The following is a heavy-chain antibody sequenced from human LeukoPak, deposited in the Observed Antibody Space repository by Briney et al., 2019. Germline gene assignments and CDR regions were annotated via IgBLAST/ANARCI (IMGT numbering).Heavy chain of an antibody. CDR1: GGSVSSGSYY. J-gene: IGHJ4*02. CDR2: IYYSGST. D-gene: IGHD3-22*01. CDR3: ARDNDSSGRFDY. V-gene: IGHV4-61*01. Sequence: SETLSLTCTVSGGSVSSGSYYWSWIRQPPGKGLEWIGYIYYSGSTNYNPSLKSRVTISVDTSKNQFSLKLSSVTAADTAVYYCARDNDSSGRFDYWGQGTLVTVSS.